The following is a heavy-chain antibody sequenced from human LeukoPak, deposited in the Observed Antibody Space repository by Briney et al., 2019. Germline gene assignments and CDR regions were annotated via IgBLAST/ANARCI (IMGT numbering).Heavy chain of an antibody. CDR2: INWNGGST. V-gene: IGHV3-20*04. J-gene: IGHJ3*02. CDR1: GFTFDDYG. Sequence: TGGSLRLSCAASGFTFDDYGMSWVRQAPGKGREWVSCINWNGGSTGYADSVEGRFTISRDNAKNSLYLQMNSLRAEDTALYYCERAGNLILGYCSGGSCLNDAFDIWGQGTMVSVSS. CDR3: ERAGNLILGYCSGGSCLNDAFDI. D-gene: IGHD2-15*01.